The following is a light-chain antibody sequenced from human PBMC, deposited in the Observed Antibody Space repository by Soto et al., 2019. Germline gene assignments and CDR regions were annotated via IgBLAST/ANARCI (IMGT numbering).Light chain of an antibody. CDR3: QQYDEWPPSYT. CDR1: QSVSSN. CDR2: GAS. V-gene: IGKV3-15*01. J-gene: IGKJ2*01. Sequence: EIVMTQSPATLSVSPGERATLSCRASQSVSSNLAWYQQKPGQAPRLLIYGASTRATGIPARISGSGSGTEFTLTISCLPSEDFAIYYCQQYDEWPPSYTFGQGTKLEI.